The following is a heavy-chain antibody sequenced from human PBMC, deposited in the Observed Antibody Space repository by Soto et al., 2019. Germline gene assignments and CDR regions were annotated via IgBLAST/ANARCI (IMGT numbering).Heavy chain of an antibody. CDR3: ARTLELYASGLGH. V-gene: IGHV3-11*01. CDR2: ISRGGVAR. CDR1: GFIFNDYD. D-gene: IGHD3-16*01. Sequence: GSLRLSCAASGFIFNDYDMTWIRQAPGKGLEWVSYISRGGVARYYADSVKGRFTISRDNAKELLFLQMDSLRAEDTAIYYCARTLELYASGLGHWGQGALVTVSS. J-gene: IGHJ4*02.